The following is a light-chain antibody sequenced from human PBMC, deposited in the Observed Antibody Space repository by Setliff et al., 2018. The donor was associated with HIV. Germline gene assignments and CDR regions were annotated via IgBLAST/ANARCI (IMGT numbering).Light chain of an antibody. J-gene: IGKJ2*01. CDR2: RAS. V-gene: IGKV1-5*03. CDR1: QIISSW. CDR3: QQYNSHPRT. Sequence: DIQMTQSPSTLSASVGDRVTITCRASQIISSWLAWYQQKPGKSPRLLIYRASSLESGVPSRFSGSGSGTEFTLTISSLQPDDFASYYCQQYNSHPRTFGQGTKVDIK.